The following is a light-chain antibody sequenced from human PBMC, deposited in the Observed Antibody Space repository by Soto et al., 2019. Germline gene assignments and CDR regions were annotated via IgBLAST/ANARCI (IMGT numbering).Light chain of an antibody. J-gene: IGKJ3*01. CDR3: QQYGSSPPYT. V-gene: IGKV3-20*01. CDR1: QSVSSSY. CDR2: GAS. Sequence: EIVLTQSPGTLSLSPGERATLSCRASQSVSSSYLAWYQQKPGQALRLLIYGASSRATGIPDRVSGSGSATDFSLTISRLEPEDFAVYYCQQYGSSPPYTFGPGTKVDIK.